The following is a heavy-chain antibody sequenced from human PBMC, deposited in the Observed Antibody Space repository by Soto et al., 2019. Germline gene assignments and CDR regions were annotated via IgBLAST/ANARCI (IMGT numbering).Heavy chain of an antibody. Sequence: PGGSLRLSCAASGFTFSSYGMHWVRQAPGKGLEWVAVISYDGSNKYYADSVKGRFTISRDNSKNTLYLQMNSLRAEDTAVYYCAKVTSAYYYDMFWKVDAFDIWGQGTMVTVSS. V-gene: IGHV3-30*18. CDR2: ISYDGSNK. D-gene: IGHD3-22*01. CDR3: AKVTSAYYYDMFWKVDAFDI. CDR1: GFTFSSYG. J-gene: IGHJ3*02.